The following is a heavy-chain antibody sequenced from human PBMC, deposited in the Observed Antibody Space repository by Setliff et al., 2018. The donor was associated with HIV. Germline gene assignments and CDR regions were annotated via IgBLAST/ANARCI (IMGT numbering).Heavy chain of an antibody. CDR2: TNNDGSIT. CDR3: ARDVGSGWSFGY. V-gene: IGHV3-74*01. D-gene: IGHD6-19*01. J-gene: IGHJ4*02. CDR1: GFTLSDHW. Sequence: GGSLRLSCAASGFTLSDHWMHWVRQVPGKGLVWVSRTNNDGSITNYADFVKGRFTMSRDSAKNTLYLQMNSLRAEDTAVYYCARDVGSGWSFGYWGQGTLVTVS.